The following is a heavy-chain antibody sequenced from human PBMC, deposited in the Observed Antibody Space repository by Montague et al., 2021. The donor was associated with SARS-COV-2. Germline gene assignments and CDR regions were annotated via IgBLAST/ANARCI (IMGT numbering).Heavy chain of an antibody. V-gene: IGHV4-34*01. CDR2: VKHSGDT. J-gene: IGHJ6*03. CDR1: GGSFSGYS. Sequence: SETLSLTCAVRGGSFSGYSWIWIRQPPGKGLEWIGEVKHSGDTKYNTSLKSRVAISIDTSKNQFSLKLSSVTAPDAAVYYCARLGDGVEPSPILGLGPFYYYYYKDDWGRGTTVTVSS. CDR3: ARLGDGVEPSPILGLGPFYYYYYKDD. D-gene: IGHD1-1*01.